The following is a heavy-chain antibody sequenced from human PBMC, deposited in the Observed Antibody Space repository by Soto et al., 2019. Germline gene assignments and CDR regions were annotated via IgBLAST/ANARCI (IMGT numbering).Heavy chain of an antibody. Sequence: SVKVSCKASGYTFTSYAMHWVRQAPGQRLEWMGWINAGNGNTKYSQKFQGRVTITRDTSASTAYMELSSLRSEDTAVYYCARGRIGIAARLDAFDIWGQGTMVTVSS. J-gene: IGHJ3*02. CDR3: ARGRIGIAARLDAFDI. CDR2: INAGNGNT. D-gene: IGHD6-6*01. CDR1: GYTFTSYA. V-gene: IGHV1-3*01.